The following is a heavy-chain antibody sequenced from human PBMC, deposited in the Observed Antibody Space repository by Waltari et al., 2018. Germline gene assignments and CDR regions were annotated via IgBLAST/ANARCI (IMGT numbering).Heavy chain of an antibody. CDR3: ARVPPYEEGPFDY. J-gene: IGHJ4*02. CDR2: INPRGGST. Sequence: QVQLVQSGAEVKKPGASVKVSCKASGYTFTSYYMHWVRQAPGQGLEWIGIINPRGGSTSYAQKVQGRVTMTRDTSTSTVYMELSSLRSEDTAVYYCARVPPYEEGPFDYWGQGTLVTVSS. V-gene: IGHV1-46*01. D-gene: IGHD3-3*01. CDR1: GYTFTSYY.